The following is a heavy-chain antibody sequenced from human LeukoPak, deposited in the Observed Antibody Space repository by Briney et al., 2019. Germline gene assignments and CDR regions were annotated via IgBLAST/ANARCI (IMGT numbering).Heavy chain of an antibody. V-gene: IGHV3-15*01. D-gene: IGHD1-1*01. CDR3: STGLIPTTGYY. Sequence: PGGSLRLSCAASEFTFKNAWMNWGRQAPGKGLGWVGRIRSKTDGGTTDYAAPVRGRFTISRDDSKNMLYLQMNSLKTEDTAVYYCSTGLIPTTGYYWGQGTLVA. CDR1: EFTFKNAW. CDR2: IRSKTDGGTT. J-gene: IGHJ4*02.